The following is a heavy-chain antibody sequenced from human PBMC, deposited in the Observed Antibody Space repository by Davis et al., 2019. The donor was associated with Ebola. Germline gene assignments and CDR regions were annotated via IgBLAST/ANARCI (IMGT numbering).Heavy chain of an antibody. V-gene: IGHV1-3*01. CDR1: GYTFTSYA. D-gene: IGHD5-24*01. CDR3: ARDSQGLGKRWLQLPPDY. J-gene: IGHJ4*02. CDR2: INAGNGNT. Sequence: ASVKVSCKASGYTFTSYAMHWVRQAPGQRLEWMGWINAGNGNTKYSQKFQGRVTITRDTSASTAYMELSSLRSEDTAVYYCARDSQGLGKRWLQLPPDYWGQGTLVTVSS.